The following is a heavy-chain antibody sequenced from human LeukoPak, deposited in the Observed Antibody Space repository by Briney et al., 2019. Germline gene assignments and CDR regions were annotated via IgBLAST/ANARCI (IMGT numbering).Heavy chain of an antibody. CDR1: GYTFTSYD. V-gene: IGHV1-8*01. CDR3: ARGSVITIFGVVIRVYFDY. Sequence: ASVKVFCKGSGYTFTSYDINWVGQATGQGLEWMGWMNPNSGNKGYDHKFQDRVTMTSTTSIITAYTELSSLRSEDTAVYYCARGSVITIFGVVIRVYFDYWGQGTLVTVSS. J-gene: IGHJ4*02. CDR2: MNPNSGNK. D-gene: IGHD3-3*01.